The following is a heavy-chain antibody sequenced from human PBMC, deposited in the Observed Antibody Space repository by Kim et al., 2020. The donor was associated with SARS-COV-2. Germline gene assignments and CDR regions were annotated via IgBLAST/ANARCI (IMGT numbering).Heavy chain of an antibody. J-gene: IGHJ3*01. CDR1: GSSVGIGYY. D-gene: IGHD6-13*01. CDR2: ISHEGNT. Sequence: SETLSLTCTVSGSSVGIGYYWDWIRQSPGRGLEWIASISHEGNTYYNSSLQSRLMVSVDTSKKQISLKLSSVTAADTAVYYCARSVISGWFNIDVWGRG. V-gene: IGHV4-38-2*02. CDR3: ARSVISGWFNIDV.